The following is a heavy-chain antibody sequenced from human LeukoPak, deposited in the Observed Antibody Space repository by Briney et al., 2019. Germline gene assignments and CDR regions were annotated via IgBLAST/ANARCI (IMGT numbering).Heavy chain of an antibody. D-gene: IGHD5-18*01. CDR2: ISGSGGST. V-gene: IGHV3-23*01. J-gene: IGHJ4*02. Sequence: GGSLRLSCAASGFTFSSYGMHWVRQAPGKGLEWVSAISGSGGSTYYADSVKGRFTISRDNSKNTLYLQMNSLRAEDTAVYYCAKDVGGYSYGLYYFDYWGQGTLVTVSS. CDR1: GFTFSSYG. CDR3: AKDVGGYSYGLYYFDY.